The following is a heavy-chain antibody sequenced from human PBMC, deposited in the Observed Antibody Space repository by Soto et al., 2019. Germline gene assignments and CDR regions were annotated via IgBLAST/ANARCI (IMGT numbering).Heavy chain of an antibody. CDR2: IKQDGGEK. J-gene: IGHJ6*02. Sequence: EVQLVESGEGSVQPGESLRLSCVASGFSFNMYWMSWIRQAPGKGLEWVARIKQDGGEKYYVDSVKGRFTVSRDNAKNSLHLQLHSVSADDAGIYYCVRDQLILPADDFYYGVDVWGQGTTVTVSS. CDR1: GFSFNMYW. V-gene: IGHV3-7*03. CDR3: VRDQLILPADDFYYGVDV.